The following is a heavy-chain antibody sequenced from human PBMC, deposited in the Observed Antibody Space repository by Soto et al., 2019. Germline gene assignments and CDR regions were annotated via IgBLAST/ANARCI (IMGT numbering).Heavy chain of an antibody. CDR3: AIRDSSGPRG. V-gene: IGHV4-34*01. D-gene: IGHD3-22*01. J-gene: IGHJ4*02. CDR2: INHSGST. CDR1: GGSFSGYY. Sequence: QVQLQQWGAGLLKPSETLSLTCAVYGGSFSGYYWSWIRQPPGKGLEWIGEINHSGSTNYNPSLKSRVTISVDTSKNQFSLKLSSVTAADTAVYYCAIRDSSGPRGWGQGTLVTVSS.